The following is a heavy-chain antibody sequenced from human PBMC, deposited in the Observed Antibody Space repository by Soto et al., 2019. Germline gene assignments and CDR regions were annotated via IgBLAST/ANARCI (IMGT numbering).Heavy chain of an antibody. CDR2: IYYSGST. J-gene: IGHJ4*02. CDR3: ARGLKRRELRFLEWLFDY. Sequence: ASETLSLTCTVSGGSISSSSYYWGWIRQPPGKGLEWIGSIYYSGSTYYNPSLKSRVTISVDTSKNQFSLKLSSVTAADTAVYYCARGLKRRELRFLEWLFDYWGQGTLVTSPQ. CDR1: GGSISSSSYY. D-gene: IGHD3-3*01. V-gene: IGHV4-39*01.